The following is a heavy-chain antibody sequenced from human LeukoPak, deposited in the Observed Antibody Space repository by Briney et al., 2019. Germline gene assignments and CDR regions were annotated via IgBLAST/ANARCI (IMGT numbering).Heavy chain of an antibody. J-gene: IGHJ3*02. D-gene: IGHD3-22*01. CDR3: ARQVRRRRITMIVVAPDAFDI. Sequence: GASLKISCKTSGSSFISYWIGWVRQIPGQGLEWLGSIYPGDSGTRYSPSFLGQVTISADNSISSAYLQWSSLKASDTAMYYCARQVRRRRITMIVVAPDAFDIWGQGTMVTVSS. CDR2: IYPGDSGT. CDR1: GSSFISYW. V-gene: IGHV5-51*01.